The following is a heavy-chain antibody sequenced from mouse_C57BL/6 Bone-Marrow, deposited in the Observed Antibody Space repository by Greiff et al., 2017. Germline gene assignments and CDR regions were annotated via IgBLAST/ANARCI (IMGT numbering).Heavy chain of an antibody. V-gene: IGHV2-9-1*01. CDR1: GFSLTSYA. CDR2: IWPGGGT. CDR3: ASLLLGAMDY. D-gene: IGHD1-1*01. Sequence: VQLKESGPGLVAPSQSLSITCTVSGFSLTSYAISWVRQPPGKGLEWLGVIWPGGGTNYNSALKSRLSISKDNSKSQVFLKMNSLQTDDTARYYCASLLLGAMDYWGQGTSVTVSS. J-gene: IGHJ4*01.